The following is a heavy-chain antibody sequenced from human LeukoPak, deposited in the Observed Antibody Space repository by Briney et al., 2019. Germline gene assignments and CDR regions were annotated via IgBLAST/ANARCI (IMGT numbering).Heavy chain of an antibody. CDR3: ARGWLSFGELFDY. CDR1: GGSVSSHNYY. Sequence: SETLSLTCSVSGGSVSSHNYYWSWIRQPPGKGLEWIGFISYTGTTNYNPSLQSRLTMSVDTSKNQFSLKLSSVTAADTAVYYCARGWLSFGELFDYWGQGTLVTVSS. J-gene: IGHJ4*02. D-gene: IGHD3-10*01. V-gene: IGHV4-61*01. CDR2: ISYTGTT.